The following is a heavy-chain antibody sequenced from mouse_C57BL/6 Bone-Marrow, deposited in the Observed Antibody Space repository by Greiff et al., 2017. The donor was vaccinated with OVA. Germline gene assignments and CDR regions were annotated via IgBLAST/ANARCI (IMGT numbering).Heavy chain of an antibody. CDR1: GFNIKDDY. J-gene: IGHJ2*01. V-gene: IGHV14-4*01. CDR2: IDPANGDT. D-gene: IGHD2-1*01. CDR3: TSYGNFDY. Sequence: VQLKQSGAELVRPGASVKLSCTASGFNIKDDYMHWVKQRPEQGLEWIGWIDPANGDTEYASKFKGKATITADKSSNTAYLQRSSLTSDDTSVYACTSYGNFDYWGQGTTLTVSS.